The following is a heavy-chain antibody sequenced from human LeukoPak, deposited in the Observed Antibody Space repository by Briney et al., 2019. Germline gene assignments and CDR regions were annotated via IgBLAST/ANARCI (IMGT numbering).Heavy chain of an antibody. Sequence: PGGSLRLSCAASGFTFGSYAMSWVRQAPGKGLEWVSDINGSGGSTYYTDSVKGRFTISRDNSKNTLYLQMNSLRVEDTAVYYCAKLAKYFYGSETYYFFEHWGQGTPVTASS. J-gene: IGHJ4*02. V-gene: IGHV3-23*01. CDR1: GFTFGSYA. D-gene: IGHD3-10*01. CDR2: INGSGGST. CDR3: AKLAKYFYGSETYYFFEH.